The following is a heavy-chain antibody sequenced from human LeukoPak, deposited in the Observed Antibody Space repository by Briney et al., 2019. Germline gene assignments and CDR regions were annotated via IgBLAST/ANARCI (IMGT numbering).Heavy chain of an antibody. Sequence: PGGSLRLSCAGSGFTFSSYGMHWVRQAPGKGLEWVAVISFDGSNKYYADSVKGRFTISRDNSKNTLYLQMNSLRAEDTAVYHCAKGRYYYDSSGYFDYWGQGILVTVSS. J-gene: IGHJ4*02. CDR1: GFTFSSYG. CDR2: ISFDGSNK. V-gene: IGHV3-30*18. D-gene: IGHD3-22*01. CDR3: AKGRYYYDSSGYFDY.